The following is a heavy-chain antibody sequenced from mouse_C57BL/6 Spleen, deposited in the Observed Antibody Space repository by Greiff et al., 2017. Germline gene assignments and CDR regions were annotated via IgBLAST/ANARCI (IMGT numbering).Heavy chain of an antibody. CDR3: ARDYYGSSYLYYFDY. V-gene: IGHV1-82*01. J-gene: IGHJ2*01. CDR2: IYPGDGDT. CDR1: GYAFSSSW. D-gene: IGHD1-1*01. Sequence: VPGVESGPELVKPGASVKISCKASGYAFSSSWMNWVKQRPGTGLEWIGRIYPGDGDTNYNGKFKGKATLPADKSSSTAYMQLSSLTSEDSAVYFGARDYYGSSYLYYFDYWGQGTTLTVSS.